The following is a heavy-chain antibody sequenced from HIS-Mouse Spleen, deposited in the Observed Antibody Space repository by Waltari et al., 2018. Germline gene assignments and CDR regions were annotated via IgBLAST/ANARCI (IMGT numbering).Heavy chain of an antibody. V-gene: IGHV4-39*07. CDR2: IYYSGST. CDR3: AREIPYSSSWYDWYFDL. Sequence: QLQLQESGPGLVKPSETLSLTCTVSGASIASSRYHWGWIRQPPGKGLEWIGSIYYSGSTYYNPSLKSRVTISVDTSKNQFSLKLSSVTAADTAVYYCAREIPYSSSWYDWYFDLWGRGTLVTVSS. CDR1: GASIASSRYH. D-gene: IGHD6-13*01. J-gene: IGHJ2*01.